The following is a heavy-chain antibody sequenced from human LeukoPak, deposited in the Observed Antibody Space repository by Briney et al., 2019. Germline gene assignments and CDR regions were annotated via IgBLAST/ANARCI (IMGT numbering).Heavy chain of an antibody. CDR1: GFTFSDHY. V-gene: IGHV3-72*01. CDR3: ARASYYYDSSGYLVYFDY. Sequence: GGSLRLSCAASGFTFSDHYMDWVRQAPGKGLEWVGRTRNKANSYTTEYAASVKGRFTISRDDSKNSLYLQMNSLKTEDTAMYYCARASYYYDSSGYLVYFDYWGQGTLVTVSS. D-gene: IGHD3-22*01. J-gene: IGHJ4*02. CDR2: TRNKANSYTT.